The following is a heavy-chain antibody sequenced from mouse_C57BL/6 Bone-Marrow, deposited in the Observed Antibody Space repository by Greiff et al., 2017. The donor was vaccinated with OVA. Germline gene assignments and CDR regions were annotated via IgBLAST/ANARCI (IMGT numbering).Heavy chain of an antibody. J-gene: IGHJ4*01. V-gene: IGHV5-4*01. CDR1: GFTFSSYA. D-gene: IGHD2-1*01. CDR3: ARSTTPLYYGNMDY. CDR2: ISDGGSYT. Sequence: VQLKQSGGGLVKPGGSLKLSCAASGFTFSSYAMSWVRQTPEKRLEWVATISDGGSYTYYPDNVKGRFTISRDNAKNNLYLQMSHLKSEDTAMYYCARSTTPLYYGNMDYWGQGTSVTVSS.